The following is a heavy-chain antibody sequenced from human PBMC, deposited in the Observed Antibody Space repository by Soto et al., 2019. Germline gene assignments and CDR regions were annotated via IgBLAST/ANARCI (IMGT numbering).Heavy chain of an antibody. Sequence: PSEALSLTCTVSGGSISSSSYYWGWIRQPPGKGLEWIGSIYYSGSTYYNPSLKSRVTISVDTSKNQFSLKLSSVTAADTAVYYCARCIRFGGVIVSFDYWGQGTLVTVSS. D-gene: IGHD3-16*02. CDR3: ARCIRFGGVIVSFDY. J-gene: IGHJ4*02. CDR2: IYYSGST. V-gene: IGHV4-39*01. CDR1: GGSISSSSYY.